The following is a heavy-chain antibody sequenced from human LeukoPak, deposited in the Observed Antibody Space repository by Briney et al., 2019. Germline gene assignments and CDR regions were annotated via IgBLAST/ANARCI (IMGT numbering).Heavy chain of an antibody. D-gene: IGHD6-19*01. J-gene: IGHJ6*03. V-gene: IGHV1-69*06. CDR2: IIPIFGTA. Sequence: ASVKVSCKASGGTFSSYAISWVRQAPGQGLEWMGGIIPIFGTANYAQKFQGRVTITADKSTSTAYMELSSLRSEDTAVYYCARGINIAVAGTDYYYYMDVWGKGTTVTVSS. CDR1: GGTFSSYA. CDR3: ARGINIAVAGTDYYYYMDV.